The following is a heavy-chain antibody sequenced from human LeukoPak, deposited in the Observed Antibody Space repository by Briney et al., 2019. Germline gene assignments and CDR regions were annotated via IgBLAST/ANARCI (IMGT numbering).Heavy chain of an antibody. CDR1: GGSISSYY. J-gene: IGHJ3*02. Sequence: SETLSLTCTVSGGSISSYYWSWIRQPAGKGLEWIGRIYTSGSTNYNPSLKSRVTMSVDTSKNQFSLKLSSVTAADTAVYYCARGALNDFWSGYYAGGIDAFDIWGQGTMVTVSS. V-gene: IGHV4-4*07. D-gene: IGHD3-3*01. CDR2: IYTSGST. CDR3: ARGALNDFWSGYYAGGIDAFDI.